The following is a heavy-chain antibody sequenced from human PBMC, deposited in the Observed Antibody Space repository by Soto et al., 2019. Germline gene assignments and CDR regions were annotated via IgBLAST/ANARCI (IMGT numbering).Heavy chain of an antibody. CDR2: ISYDGSNK. V-gene: IGHV3-30-3*01. CDR1: VFPFSSDA. Sequence: GGSLRLSFSASVFPFSSDAMHWVRPAPGKGLEWVAVISYDGSNKYYADSVKGRFTISRDNSKNTLYLQMNSLRAEDTAVYYCARDPLYYDFWSGYFDYWGQGTLVTVSS. J-gene: IGHJ4*02. CDR3: ARDPLYYDFWSGYFDY. D-gene: IGHD3-3*01.